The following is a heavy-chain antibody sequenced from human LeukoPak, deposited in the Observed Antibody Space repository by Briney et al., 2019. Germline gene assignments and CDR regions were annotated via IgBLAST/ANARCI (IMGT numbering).Heavy chain of an antibody. CDR1: GFTFSNYW. J-gene: IGHJ4*02. CDR2: ISQDGSGK. V-gene: IGHV3-7*03. Sequence: PGGSLRLSCGASGFTFSNYWMSWVRQAPGKGLEWVINISQDGSGKNYADSVEGRFTISRDNAKNSLYLQMNSLRAEDTAVYYCAKAQLPGIAAARLTFDYWGQGTLVTVSS. D-gene: IGHD6-13*01. CDR3: AKAQLPGIAAARLTFDY.